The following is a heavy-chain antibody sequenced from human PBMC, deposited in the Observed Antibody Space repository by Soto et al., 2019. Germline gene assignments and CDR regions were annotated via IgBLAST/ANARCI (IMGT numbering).Heavy chain of an antibody. CDR1: LFTFSIYG. CDR2: ISYDGSNK. V-gene: IGHV3-30*18. J-gene: IGHJ3*02. D-gene: IGHD2-15*01. CDR3: AKFGYCSGGSCYDSTDAFDI. Sequence: LXSSGAASLFTFSIYGMHWVRQAPGKWLEWVAVISYDGSNKYYADSVKGRFTISRDNSKNTLYLQMNSLRAEDTAVYYCAKFGYCSGGSCYDSTDAFDIWGQGTMVTVSS.